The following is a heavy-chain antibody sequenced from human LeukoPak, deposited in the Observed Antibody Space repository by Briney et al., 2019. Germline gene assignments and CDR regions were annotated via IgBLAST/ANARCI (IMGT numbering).Heavy chain of an antibody. CDR2: IYYSGST. Sequence: SEALSLTCTVSGGSISSYYWSWIRQPPGKGLEWIGYIYYSGSTNYNPSLKSRVTISADTSKNQFSLKLSSVTAADTAVYYCARNRDDYVWGSYRYSIGFDYWGQGTLVTVSS. V-gene: IGHV4-59*08. J-gene: IGHJ4*02. CDR3: ARNRDDYVWGSYRYSIGFDY. CDR1: GGSISSYY. D-gene: IGHD3-16*02.